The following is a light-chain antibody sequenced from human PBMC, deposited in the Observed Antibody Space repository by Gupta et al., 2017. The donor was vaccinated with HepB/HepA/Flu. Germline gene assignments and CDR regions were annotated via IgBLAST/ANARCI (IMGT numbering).Light chain of an antibody. CDR3: CSYAGSSTLR. CDR1: SSDVVSYNL. Sequence: SALTQPASVSCSPGQSITISCTGTSSDVVSYNLVSWYQQHPGKAPKLMIYEVSKRPSGVSNRFSGSKSGNTASLTISGLQAEDEADYYCCSYAGSSTLRFGGGTKLTVL. V-gene: IGLV2-23*02. CDR2: EVS. J-gene: IGLJ3*02.